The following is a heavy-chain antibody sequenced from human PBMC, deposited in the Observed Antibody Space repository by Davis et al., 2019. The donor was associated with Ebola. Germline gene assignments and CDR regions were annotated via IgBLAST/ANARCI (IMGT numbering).Heavy chain of an antibody. CDR1: GFTFNSYA. CDR2: ISGGGDST. J-gene: IGHJ5*02. V-gene: IGHV3-23*01. D-gene: IGHD2-21*02. Sequence: GESLKISCEASGFTFNSYAMSWVRQAPGKGLEWVSVISGGGDSTYYADSVKGRFTISRDNSENTLFLQMNSLRAEDTAVYYCAKDLRVTMTVPGWFDPWGQGTPVTVSS. CDR3: AKDLRVTMTVPGWFDP.